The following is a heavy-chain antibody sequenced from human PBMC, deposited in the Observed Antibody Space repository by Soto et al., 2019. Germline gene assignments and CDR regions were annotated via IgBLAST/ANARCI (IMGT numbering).Heavy chain of an antibody. CDR2: IIPIFGTA. D-gene: IGHD2-2*01. CDR1: GCTFSSYA. CDR3: ARARYCTTSSCPLPYNYHGMDA. J-gene: IGHJ6*02. V-gene: IGHV1-69*13. Sequence: ASVKVCCNAAGCTFSSYAISWVRQAPGQVLECMGGIIPIFGTANYAQKFQGRVTITADESTSTAYMELSSLRSEDTAVYYCARARYCTTSSCPLPYNYHGMDACGRATTVTVSS.